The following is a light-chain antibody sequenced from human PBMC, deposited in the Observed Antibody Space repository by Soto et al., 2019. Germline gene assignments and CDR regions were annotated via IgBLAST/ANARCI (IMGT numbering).Light chain of an antibody. J-gene: IGLJ1*01. Sequence: QSVLTQPPSVSGAPGQRVTISCTGSSSNIGAGYDVRWYQQLPGTAPKLLIYGNSNRPSGVPDRFSGSKSGTSASLAITGLQAEDEADYYCQSYDSSLSGYVFVTGTKLTVL. CDR3: QSYDSSLSGYV. V-gene: IGLV1-40*01. CDR2: GNS. CDR1: SSNIGAGYD.